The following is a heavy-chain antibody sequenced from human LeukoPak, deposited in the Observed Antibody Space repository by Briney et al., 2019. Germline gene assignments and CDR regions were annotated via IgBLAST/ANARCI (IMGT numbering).Heavy chain of an antibody. J-gene: IGHJ4*02. Sequence: GGSLRLSCAASVYTLRNYGMNWAPRAPGKGLEGVTNIKQDGSEKYYVDSVERRFTISRDNAKNSLYLQMNSLRAEDTAVYYCARGSNSAFYYWGQGTLVTVS. CDR2: IKQDGSEK. D-gene: IGHD6-6*01. CDR1: VYTLRNYG. V-gene: IGHV3-7*04. CDR3: ARGSNSAFYY.